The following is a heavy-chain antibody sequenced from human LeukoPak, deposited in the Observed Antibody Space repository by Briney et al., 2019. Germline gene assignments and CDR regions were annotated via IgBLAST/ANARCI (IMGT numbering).Heavy chain of an antibody. Sequence: GGSLRLSCAASGFTFSDSWMSWVRQAPGKGLEWVANMNQDGSEKDYVDSVKGRFTISRDNARNSLFLQMSSQRAEDTAVYYCATYTHWVAGDVWGQGTTVTVSS. V-gene: IGHV3-7*01. D-gene: IGHD3-16*01. J-gene: IGHJ6*02. CDR2: MNQDGSEK. CDR3: ATYTHWVAGDV. CDR1: GFTFSDSW.